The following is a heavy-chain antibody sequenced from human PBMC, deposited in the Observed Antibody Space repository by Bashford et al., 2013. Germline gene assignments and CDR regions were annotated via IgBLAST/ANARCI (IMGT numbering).Heavy chain of an antibody. D-gene: IGHD3-22*01. CDR3: ARFGSSGYPHRLGLSAGSDY. Sequence: SETLSLTCTVSGGSISSYYWSWIRQPPGKGLEWIGYIYYSGSTNYNPSLKSRVTISVDTSKNQFSLKLSSVTAADTAVYYCARFGSSGYPHRLGLSAGSDYWGQGTLVTVSS. V-gene: IGHV4-59*01. J-gene: IGHJ4*02. CDR1: GGSISSYY. CDR2: IYYSGST.